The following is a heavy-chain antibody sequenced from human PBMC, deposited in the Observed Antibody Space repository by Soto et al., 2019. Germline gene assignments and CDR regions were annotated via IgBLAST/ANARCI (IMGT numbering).Heavy chain of an antibody. Sequence: EVQLVESGGGLVQPGGSLRLSCAASGFTFSTYWMTWVRRPPGKGLEWVANLDKEGSERYYLDSVRGRFTISRDNAKNSLYLQMSTRRAEDTAVYYCVCGGNFFVYWGQGTLVTVSP. D-gene: IGHD3-16*01. CDR3: VCGGNFFVY. CDR2: LDKEGSER. V-gene: IGHV3-7*01. CDR1: GFTFSTYW. J-gene: IGHJ4*02.